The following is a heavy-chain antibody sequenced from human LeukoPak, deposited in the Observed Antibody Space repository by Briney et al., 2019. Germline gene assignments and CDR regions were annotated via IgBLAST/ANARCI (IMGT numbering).Heavy chain of an antibody. CDR1: GGSISSGGYY. Sequence: MASETLSLTCTVSGGSISSGGYYWSWIRQHPGKGLEWIGYIYYSGSTYYNPSLKSRVTISVDTSKNQFSLKLSSVTAADTAVYYCARAHYDSSGCPYYFDYWGQGTLVTVSS. J-gene: IGHJ4*02. D-gene: IGHD3-22*01. CDR2: IYYSGST. CDR3: ARAHYDSSGCPYYFDY. V-gene: IGHV4-31*03.